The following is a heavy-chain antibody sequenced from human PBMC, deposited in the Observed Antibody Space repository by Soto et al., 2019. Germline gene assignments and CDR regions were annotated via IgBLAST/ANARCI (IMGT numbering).Heavy chain of an antibody. V-gene: IGHV1-18*01. CDR3: ARDSVPAASTLPYKGWFDP. CDR1: GYTFTSYG. Sequence: ASVKVSCKASGYTFTSYGISWVRQAPGQGLEWMGWISAYNGNTNYAQKLQGRVTMTTDTSTSTAYMELRSLRSDDTAVYYCARDSVPAASTLPYKGWFDPWGQGTLVTVSS. CDR2: ISAYNGNT. D-gene: IGHD2-2*01. J-gene: IGHJ5*02.